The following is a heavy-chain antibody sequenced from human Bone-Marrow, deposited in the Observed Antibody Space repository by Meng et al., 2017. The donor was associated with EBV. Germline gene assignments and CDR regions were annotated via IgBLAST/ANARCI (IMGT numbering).Heavy chain of an antibody. CDR3: ASSDCSSTSCYPRY. D-gene: IGHD2-2*01. CDR2: IYHSGST. J-gene: IGHJ4*02. Sequence: LQLQWSGSGLVKPSQTLSLTCAVSGGSIRSGGYSWSWIRQPPGKGLEWIGYIYHSGSTYYNPSLKSRVTISVDRSKNQFSLKLSSVTAADTAVYYCASSDCSSTSCYPRYWGQGTLVTVSS. V-gene: IGHV4-30-2*01. CDR1: GGSIRSGGYS.